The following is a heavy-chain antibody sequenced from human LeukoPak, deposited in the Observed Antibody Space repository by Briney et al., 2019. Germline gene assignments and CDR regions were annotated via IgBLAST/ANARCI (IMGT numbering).Heavy chain of an antibody. D-gene: IGHD3-10*01. CDR3: AKDRGRITMVRGVILGMDV. V-gene: IGHV3-30*18. CDR1: GVTFSSYG. Sequence: GRSLRLSCAASGVTFSSYGMHWVRQAPGKGLEWVAVISYDGSNKYYADSVKGRFTISRDNSKNTLYLQMNSLRAEDTAVYYCAKDRGRITMVRGVILGMDVWGQGTTVTVSS. J-gene: IGHJ6*02. CDR2: ISYDGSNK.